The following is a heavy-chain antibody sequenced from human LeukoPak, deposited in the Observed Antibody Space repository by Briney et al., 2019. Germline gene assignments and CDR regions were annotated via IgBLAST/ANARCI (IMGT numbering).Heavy chain of an antibody. CDR1: GFTFSSYG. V-gene: IGHV3-23*01. D-gene: IGHD3-22*01. Sequence: GGSLRLSCAASGFTFSSYGMSWVRQAPGKGLEWVSAISGSGGSTYYADSAKGRFTISRDNSKNTLYLQMNSLRAEDTAVYYCAQSGYDSSGYYLGYWGQGTLVTVSS. CDR3: AQSGYDSSGYYLGY. J-gene: IGHJ4*02. CDR2: ISGSGGST.